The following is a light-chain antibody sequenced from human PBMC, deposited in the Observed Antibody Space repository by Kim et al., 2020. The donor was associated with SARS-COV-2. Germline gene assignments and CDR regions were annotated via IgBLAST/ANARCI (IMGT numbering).Light chain of an antibody. Sequence: VAPGERATLSGRASQSVSNNLAWYQQRPGQAPRLLISGASTRATGIPARFSGSGSGTEFTLTISSLQSEDFAVYYCQQYNNWRGSFGGGTKVDIK. CDR2: GAS. J-gene: IGKJ4*01. V-gene: IGKV3-15*01. CDR3: QQYNNWRGS. CDR1: QSVSNN.